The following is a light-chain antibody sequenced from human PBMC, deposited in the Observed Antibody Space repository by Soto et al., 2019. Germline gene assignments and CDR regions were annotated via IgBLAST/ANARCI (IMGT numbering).Light chain of an antibody. CDR3: RSFTTRNPLV. J-gene: IGLJ1*01. CDR1: SNDVGGYKY. Sequence: QSVLTQPASVSASPGQSISISCTGTSNDVGGYKYVSWYQHHPGKAPKLMIFEVSNRPSGVSNRFSGSKSGNTASLTISGLQSGDEADYYSRSFTTRNPLVCGTGPKLPVL. CDR2: EVS. V-gene: IGLV2-14*01.